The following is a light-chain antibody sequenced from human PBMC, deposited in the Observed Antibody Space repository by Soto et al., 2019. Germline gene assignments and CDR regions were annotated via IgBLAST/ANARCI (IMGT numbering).Light chain of an antibody. CDR1: SSDVGRYNY. J-gene: IGLJ1*01. CDR2: EVS. V-gene: IGLV2-14*01. CDR3: SSKRSGTPDV. Sequence: QSALTQPASVSGSPGQSISISCTGTSSDVGRYNYVSWYQQHPGKAPKLMIYEVSNRPSGVSDRFSGSKSGNTASLTISGLQAEDEADYYCSSKRSGTPDVFGTGTKVTVL.